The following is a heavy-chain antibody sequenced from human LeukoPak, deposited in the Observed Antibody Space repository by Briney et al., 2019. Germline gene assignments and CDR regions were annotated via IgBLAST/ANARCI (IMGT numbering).Heavy chain of an antibody. CDR3: ARDGARGDIVVVPAINWFDP. CDR2: IIPIFGTA. D-gene: IGHD2-2*01. J-gene: IGHJ5*02. Sequence: ASVKVSCKASGGTFSSYAISWVRQAPGQGLEWMGGIIPIFGTANYAQKFQGRVTITADESTSTAYMELSSLRSEDTAVYYCARDGARGDIVVVPAINWFDPWGQGTLVTVSS. V-gene: IGHV1-69*13. CDR1: GGTFSSYA.